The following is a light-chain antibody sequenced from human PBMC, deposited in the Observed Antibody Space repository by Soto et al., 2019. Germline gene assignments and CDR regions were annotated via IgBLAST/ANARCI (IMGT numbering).Light chain of an antibody. CDR1: QSVSSN. J-gene: IGKJ1*01. Sequence: EIVMTQSPATLSVCPGERATLSCRASQSVSSNLAWYQQKPVQAPRLLSYGASTRATGIPARFSGSGSGTEFTLTISSLQSEDFAVYYCQQYNNWPPWTFGQGTKVDIK. CDR3: QQYNNWPPWT. CDR2: GAS. V-gene: IGKV3-15*01.